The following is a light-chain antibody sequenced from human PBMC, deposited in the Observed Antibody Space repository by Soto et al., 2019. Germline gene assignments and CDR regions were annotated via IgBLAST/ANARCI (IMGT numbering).Light chain of an antibody. V-gene: IGKV3-15*01. CDR2: ASS. CDR1: KSVRSY. CDR3: QQYDAWPGT. Sequence: IVVSLSXATLSLSRKEXXXXXXXASKSVRSYVELSTKQXGKAHVLIIYASSXRATGIPARLRGSGSGTHFTLTISSLQSEEGRTYYCQQYDAWPGTFGERTKVDIK. J-gene: IGKJ1*01.